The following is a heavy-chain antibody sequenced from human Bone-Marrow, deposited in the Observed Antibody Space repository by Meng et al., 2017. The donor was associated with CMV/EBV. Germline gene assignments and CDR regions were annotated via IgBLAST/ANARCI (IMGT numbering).Heavy chain of an antibody. CDR1: GYTLTELS. V-gene: IGHV1-24*01. CDR2: LDPEDGET. Sequence: ASVKVSCKVSGYTLTELSMHWVRQAPGKGLEWMGGLDPEDGETIYAQKFQGRVTMTEDTSTDTAYMELSSLRSEDTAVYYCASSIMITFGGVYYYYGMDVWVQGPTVTVSS. J-gene: IGHJ6*02. CDR3: ASSIMITFGGVYYYYGMDV. D-gene: IGHD3-16*01.